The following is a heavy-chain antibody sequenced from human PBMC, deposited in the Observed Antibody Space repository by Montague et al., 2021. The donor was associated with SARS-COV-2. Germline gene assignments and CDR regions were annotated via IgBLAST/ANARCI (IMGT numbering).Heavy chain of an antibody. CDR2: LSHDGGTP. Sequence: SLRLSGAVSGFTVTPYAMHWVRQAPGKGLEYVSALSHDGGTPYYSDSFXGRFTISRDNSKNTLYLQMGSLRAEDMAVYYCARVTQWLGNYFDHWGQGTLVTVSS. D-gene: IGHD6-19*01. V-gene: IGHV3-64*02. J-gene: IGHJ4*02. CDR3: ARVTQWLGNYFDH. CDR1: GFTVTPYA.